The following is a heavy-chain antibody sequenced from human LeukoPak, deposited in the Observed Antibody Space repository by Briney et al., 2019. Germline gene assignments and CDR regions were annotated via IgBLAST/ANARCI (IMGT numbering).Heavy chain of an antibody. J-gene: IGHJ4*02. Sequence: GESLKISCKGSGYSFISYWISWVRQMPGKGLEWMGRIDPSDSYTNYSPSFQGHVTISADKSISTAYLQWSSLKASDTAMYYCARHVILDYYDISGSLWGQGTLVTVSS. D-gene: IGHD3-22*01. CDR1: GYSFISYW. CDR3: ARHVILDYYDISGSL. CDR2: IDPSDSYT. V-gene: IGHV5-10-1*01.